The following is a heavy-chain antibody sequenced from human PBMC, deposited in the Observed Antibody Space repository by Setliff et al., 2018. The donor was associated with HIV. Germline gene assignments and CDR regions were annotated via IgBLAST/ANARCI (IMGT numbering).Heavy chain of an antibody. J-gene: IGHJ4*02. CDR3: VGAFLGF. CDR1: GFAFSHYW. V-gene: IGHV3-15*01. Sequence: GGSLRLSCAASGFASSGFAFSHYWMSWVRQAPGKGLEWIGHIQRNADGGTTLYGAPVKGRFTISRDDLRSTLFLQMNALETEDTAMYYCVGAFLGFWGQGTLVTVSS. D-gene: IGHD3-10*01. CDR2: IQRNADGGTT.